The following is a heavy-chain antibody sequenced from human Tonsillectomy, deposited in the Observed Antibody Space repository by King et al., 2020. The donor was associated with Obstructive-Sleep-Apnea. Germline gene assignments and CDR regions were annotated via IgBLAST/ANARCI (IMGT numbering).Heavy chain of an antibody. CDR3: ARTYTSAIYYYFLFY. V-gene: IGHV4-31*03. Sequence: VQLQESGPGLVKPSQTLSLNCTVSGASINSGGYLWTWIRQRPGQGLEWLGHIHYTGITSYSPSLRSRLKISVDTSRNQFSLELTSVTAADTAVYFCARTYTSAIYYYFLFYWGQGALVTVSS. CDR2: IHYTGIT. D-gene: IGHD3-22*01. CDR1: GASINSGGYL. J-gene: IGHJ4*02.